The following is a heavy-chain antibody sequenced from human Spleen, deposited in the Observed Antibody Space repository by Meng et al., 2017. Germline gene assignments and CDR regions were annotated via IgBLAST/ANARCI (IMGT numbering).Heavy chain of an antibody. CDR2: ISSNGGST. J-gene: IGHJ4*02. V-gene: IGHV3-64*01. CDR3: ARAGMTTVTTYDY. Sequence: EVQLVESGGGLVQPGGSLRLSCAASGFTFSSYAMHWVRQAPGKGLEYVSAISSNGGSTYYANSVKGRFTISRDNSKNTLYLQMGSLRAEDMAVYYCARAGMTTVTTYDYWGQGTLVTVSS. CDR1: GFTFSSYA. D-gene: IGHD4-17*01.